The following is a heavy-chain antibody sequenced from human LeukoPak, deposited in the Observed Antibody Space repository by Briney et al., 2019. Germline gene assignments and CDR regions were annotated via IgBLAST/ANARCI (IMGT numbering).Heavy chain of an antibody. CDR2: MNPNSGNT. J-gene: IGHJ4*02. CDR3: ARDVLEYSYGGGGFDY. Sequence: ASVKVSCKASGYTFTSYDINWVRQATGQGLEWMGWMNPNSGNTGYAQKLQGRVTMTTDTSTSTAYMELRSLRSDDTAVYYCARDVLEYSYGGGGFDYWGQGTLVTVSS. D-gene: IGHD5-18*01. V-gene: IGHV1-8*01. CDR1: GYTFTSYD.